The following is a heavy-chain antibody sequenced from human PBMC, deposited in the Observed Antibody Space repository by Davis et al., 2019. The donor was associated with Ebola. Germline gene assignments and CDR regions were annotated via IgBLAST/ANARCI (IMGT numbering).Heavy chain of an antibody. CDR3: ARDESCSSTSCFYYYYYGMDV. V-gene: IGHV4-30-4*01. CDR1: GGSFSSGDYY. D-gene: IGHD2-2*01. CDR2: IYYSGST. Sequence: LRLSCAVYGGSFSSGDYYWSWIRQPPGKGLEWIGYIYYSGSTYYNPSLKSRVTISVDTSKNQFSLKLSSVTAADTAVYYCARDESCSSTSCFYYYYYGMDVWGQGTTVTVSS. J-gene: IGHJ6*02.